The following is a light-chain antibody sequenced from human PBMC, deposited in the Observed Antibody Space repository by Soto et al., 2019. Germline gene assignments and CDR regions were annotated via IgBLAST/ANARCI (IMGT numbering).Light chain of an antibody. CDR2: DDS. Sequence: SNELTQPPSVSVAPGQPAWITRGGNNSGGKSAHWYPQKPGQAPVPVVDDDSDRRSGFPERLSGSNTVHTAPQTVSKFAAGDEADYYCKMWESARGIFGTGTKVTVL. CDR3: KMWESARGI. V-gene: IGLV3-21*02. J-gene: IGLJ1*01. CDR1: NSGGKS.